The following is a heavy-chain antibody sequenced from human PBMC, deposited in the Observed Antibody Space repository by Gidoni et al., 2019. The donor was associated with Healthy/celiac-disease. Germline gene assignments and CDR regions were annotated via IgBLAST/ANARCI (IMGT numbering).Heavy chain of an antibody. Sequence: QVQLVQSGAEVKKPGSSVKVSCKASGGNFSSYTISWVQQAPGQGFEWMGRIIPILGIANYAQKFQGRVTITADKSTSTAYMELSSLRSEDTAVYYCARQVSESSIAARPGYYYYGMDVWGQGTTVTVSS. CDR3: ARQVSESSIAARPGYYYYGMDV. J-gene: IGHJ6*02. CDR2: IIPILGIA. V-gene: IGHV1-69*02. D-gene: IGHD6-6*01. CDR1: GGNFSSYT.